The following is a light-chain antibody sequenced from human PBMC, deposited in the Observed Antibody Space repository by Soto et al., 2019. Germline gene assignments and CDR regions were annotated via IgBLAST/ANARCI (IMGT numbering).Light chain of an antibody. CDR1: QSVSNNY. CDR2: GAS. J-gene: IGKJ3*01. Sequence: EIVMTQSPGILSLSPGERATLSCRASQSVSNNYLAWYQQKPGQAPRLLIYGASNRATGIPDRFSGSGSGTDFTLAISRLEPEDFAVYYCQHYGNSPPSVTFGPGTKVDIK. CDR3: QHYGNSPPSVT. V-gene: IGKV3-20*01.